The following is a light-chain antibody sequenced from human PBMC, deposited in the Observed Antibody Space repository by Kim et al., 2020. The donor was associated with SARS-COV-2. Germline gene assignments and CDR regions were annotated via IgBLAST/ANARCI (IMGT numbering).Light chain of an antibody. V-gene: IGKV1-27*01. CDR1: QGSNND. CDR3: QKYNGAPWT. J-gene: IGKJ1*01. CDR2: AAS. Sequence: ASVGDRVTITGRASQGSNNDLAWYQQKPGKVPKVLIYAASALQSGVPSRFSGSGSGTDFTLTISSLQPEDVGTYYCQKYNGAPWTFGQGTKVDIK.